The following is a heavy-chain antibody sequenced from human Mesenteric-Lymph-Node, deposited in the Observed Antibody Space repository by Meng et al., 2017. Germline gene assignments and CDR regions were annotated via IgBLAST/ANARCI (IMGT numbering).Heavy chain of an antibody. Sequence: HVQLRGSGPALVKPSYPLSLTCAVSGDSITNHNWWAWVRQPPGKGLEWIGEIPHRGSSAYNPSLKSRVSMSIDKSKNQFSLKLSSVTAADTAVYYCAAHGRGYSSSWYDPWGQGTLVTVSS. V-gene: IGHV4-4*02. J-gene: IGHJ5*02. CDR3: AAHGRGYSSSWYDP. CDR2: IPHRGSS. CDR1: GDSITNHNW. D-gene: IGHD6-13*01.